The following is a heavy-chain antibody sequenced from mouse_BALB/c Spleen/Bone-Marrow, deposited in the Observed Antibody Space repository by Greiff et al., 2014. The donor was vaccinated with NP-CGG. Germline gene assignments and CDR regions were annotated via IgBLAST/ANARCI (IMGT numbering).Heavy chain of an antibody. Sequence: VQLQQSGAELVKPGASVKLSCTTSGFDIKDTYMNWVKKRPEQGLEWIGRIDPANGNTKYDPKFQGKATITADTSSNTVHLQVNSLTSEDTAVYYCARGTYGLDSWGQSTTLTVSS. V-gene: IGHV14-3*02. CDR1: GFDIKDTY. D-gene: IGHD1-2*01. J-gene: IGHJ2*01. CDR3: ARGTYGLDS. CDR2: IDPANGNT.